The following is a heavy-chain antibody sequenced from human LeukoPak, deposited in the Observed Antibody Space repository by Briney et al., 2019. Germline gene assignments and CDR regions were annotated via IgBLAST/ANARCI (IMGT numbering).Heavy chain of an antibody. CDR1: GFTVSSNY. J-gene: IGHJ6*03. CDR3: ARVIEVATDYVRDYYYYYMDV. Sequence: PGGSLRLSCAASGFTVSSNYMSWVRQAPGKGLEWVSVIYSGGSTYYADSVKGRFTISRDNSKNTLYLQMNSLRAEDTAVYYCARVIEVATDYVRDYYYYYMDVWGKGTTVTVSS. D-gene: IGHD5-24*01. V-gene: IGHV3-53*01. CDR2: IYSGGST.